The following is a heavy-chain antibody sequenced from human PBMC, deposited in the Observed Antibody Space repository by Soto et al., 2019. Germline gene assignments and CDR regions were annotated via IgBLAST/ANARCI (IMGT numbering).Heavy chain of an antibody. CDR3: ARDRAVEGTTNDFDY. CDR1: GFTFSTYW. J-gene: IGHJ4*02. D-gene: IGHD1-7*01. V-gene: IGHV3-74*01. CDR2: SNSDGSST. Sequence: GGSLRLSCVASGFTFSTYWMRWVRQAPGKGLVWVSRSNSDGSSTIYADSAKGRFTISRDNAKNTLYLQMNSLRAEDTAVYYCARDRAVEGTTNDFDYWGQGARVTVSS.